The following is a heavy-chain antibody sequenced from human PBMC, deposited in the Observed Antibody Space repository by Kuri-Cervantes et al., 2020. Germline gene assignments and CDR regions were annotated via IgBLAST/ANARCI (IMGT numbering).Heavy chain of an antibody. CDR3: AKDVAAAGTVDY. J-gene: IGHJ4*02. CDR1: GFTFRSYG. CDR2: IWYDGSNK. D-gene: IGHD6-13*01. V-gene: IGHV3-30*02. Sequence: GESLKISCAASGFTFRSYGMHWVRQAPGKGLEWVAVIWYDGSNKYYADSVKGRFTISRDNSKNTLYLQMNSLRAEDTAVYYCAKDVAAAGTVDYWGQGTLVTVSS.